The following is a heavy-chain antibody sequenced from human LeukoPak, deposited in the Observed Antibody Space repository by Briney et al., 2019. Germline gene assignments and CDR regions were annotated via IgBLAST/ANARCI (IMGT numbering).Heavy chain of an antibody. J-gene: IGHJ4*02. CDR3: ARQSIVVVTDDSSGYSYFDY. Sequence: GESLQISCKGSGYSFTSYWIGWVRQMPGKGLEWMGIIYPGDSDTRYSPSFQGQVTISADKSISTAYLQWSSLKASDTAMYYCARQSIVVVTDDSSGYSYFDYWGQGTLVTVSS. V-gene: IGHV5-51*01. CDR2: IYPGDSDT. CDR1: GYSFTSYW. D-gene: IGHD3-22*01.